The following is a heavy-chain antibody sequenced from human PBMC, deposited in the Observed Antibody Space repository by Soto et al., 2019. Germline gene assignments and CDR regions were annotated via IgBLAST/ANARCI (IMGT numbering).Heavy chain of an antibody. CDR1: VLTFSMYW. V-gene: IGHV3-74*01. CDR3: TRGPRSTSTGTGAF. CDR2: INDDGSST. J-gene: IGHJ4*01. D-gene: IGHD1-1*01. Sequence: LRLAGADPVLTFSMYWMDGVRKGPGKGPEWVSRINDDGSSTNYADFVKGRFTISRDNAKNTLYLQMNALRAEDTAVYYCTRGPRSTSTGTGAFWGQGTLVSVSS.